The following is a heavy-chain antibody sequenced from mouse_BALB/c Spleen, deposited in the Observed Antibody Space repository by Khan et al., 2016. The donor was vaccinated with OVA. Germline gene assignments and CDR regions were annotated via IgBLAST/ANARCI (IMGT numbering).Heavy chain of an antibody. V-gene: IGHV7-3*02. CDR2: IRNKANGYTT. Sequence: EVELVESGGGLVQPGGSLRLSCTTSGFTFTDYYMSWVRQPPGKALEWLGFIRNKANGYTTAYSASVKGRFTISRDNSQSILYLQMNTLRAEDSATYYCARDLNYGNYWYFDVWGAGTTVTVSS. J-gene: IGHJ1*01. CDR3: ARDLNYGNYWYFDV. CDR1: GFTFTDYY. D-gene: IGHD2-1*01.